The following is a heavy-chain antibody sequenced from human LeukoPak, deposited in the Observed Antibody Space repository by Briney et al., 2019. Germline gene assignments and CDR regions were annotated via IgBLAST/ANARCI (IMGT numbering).Heavy chain of an antibody. J-gene: IGHJ3*01. Sequence: SQSLSLTCAISGDCVSSDSVAWNWTRHSPSRGLEWLGRAYSMGRGGRDYAISVRSRININTDTARNRFSLQLSSVTPEETAAYYCAKGINSTCDVWGQGTMVTVS. V-gene: IGHV6-1*01. CDR2: AYSMGRGGR. CDR3: AKGINSTCDV. D-gene: IGHD4-23*01. CDR1: GDCVSSDSVA.